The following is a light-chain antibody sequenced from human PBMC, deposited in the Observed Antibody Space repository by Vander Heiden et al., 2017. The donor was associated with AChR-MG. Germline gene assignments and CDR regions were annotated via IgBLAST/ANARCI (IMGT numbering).Light chain of an antibody. Sequence: EIVMTQSPTTFSGSPGERATLSCRASQSVTTNLTWYQHRPGQARRLLIYEVSNRAPGIAARFSGRGSGTEFTLTINGLQSEDCAIYYCQQYKAGPPSWTFGQGTRVEV. CDR1: QSVTTN. CDR2: EVS. V-gene: IGKV3D-15*01. CDR3: QQYKAGPPSWT. J-gene: IGKJ1*01.